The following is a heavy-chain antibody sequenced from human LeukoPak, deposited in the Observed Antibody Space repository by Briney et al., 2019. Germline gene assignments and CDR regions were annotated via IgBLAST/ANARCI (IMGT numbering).Heavy chain of an antibody. V-gene: IGHV1-8*01. D-gene: IGHD3-10*01. CDR2: MNPNAGVT. CDR3: LRGKDYYHSMDV. Sequence: ASVKVSCKASGYTFNIYDINWVRQATGQGLEYMGWMNPNAGVTGYAQRFQGRVTMTRDTSISTAYMELSSLRSEDTAVYYCLRGKDYYHSMDVWGQGTTVIVSS. CDR1: GYTFNIYD. J-gene: IGHJ6*02.